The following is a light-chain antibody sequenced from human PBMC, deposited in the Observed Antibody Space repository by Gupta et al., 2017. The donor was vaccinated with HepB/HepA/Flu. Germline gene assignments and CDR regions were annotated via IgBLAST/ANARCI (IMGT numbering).Light chain of an antibody. CDR2: LGS. Sequence: IVMTQSPLSLPVTPGEPASISCRSSRSLLSSNGYTYLDRYLQKPGQSPQLLIYLGSNRASGVPDRFSGSGSGTDFTLKISRMEAEDVGLYYCMQAMQTPITFGQGTRLEIK. V-gene: IGKV2-28*01. CDR1: RSLLSSNGYTY. CDR3: MQAMQTPIT. J-gene: IGKJ5*01.